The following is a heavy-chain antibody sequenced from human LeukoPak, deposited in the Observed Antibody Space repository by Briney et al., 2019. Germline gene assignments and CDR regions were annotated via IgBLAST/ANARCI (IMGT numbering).Heavy chain of an antibody. CDR3: ARDRGECSSTSCDDAFDI. Sequence: SVKVSCTASGGTFSSYAISWVRQAPGQGLEWMGGIIPIFGTANYAQKFQGRVTITADESTSTAYMELSSLRSEDTAVYYCARDRGECSSTSCDDAFDIWGQGTMVTVSS. V-gene: IGHV1-69*13. D-gene: IGHD2-2*01. J-gene: IGHJ3*02. CDR2: IIPIFGTA. CDR1: GGTFSSYA.